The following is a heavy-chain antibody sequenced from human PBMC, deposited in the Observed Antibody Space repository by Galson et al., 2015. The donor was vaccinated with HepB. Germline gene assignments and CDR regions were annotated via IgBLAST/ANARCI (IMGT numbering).Heavy chain of an antibody. V-gene: IGHV3-74*01. Sequence: SLRLSCAASGFTFNTYWMHWVRPVSGKGLVWVSRINSDGSSTSYADSVKGRFTISRDNAKNTLYLQMNSLRAEDTGLYYCARGYYYESSGYFYYYGMDVWGQGTTVTVSS. CDR1: GFTFNTYW. CDR2: INSDGSST. J-gene: IGHJ6*02. CDR3: ARGYYYESSGYFYYYGMDV. D-gene: IGHD3-22*01.